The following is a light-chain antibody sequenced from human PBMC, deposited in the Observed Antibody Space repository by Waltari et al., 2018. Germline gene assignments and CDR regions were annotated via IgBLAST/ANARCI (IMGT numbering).Light chain of an antibody. CDR2: GAS. Sequence: EIVMTKSTATLSVSPVERATLSCRASQSVSSNLAWYQQKPGQAPRLLIYGASTRATGIPARFSGSGSGTEFTLTISSLQSEDFAVYYCQQYNNWPLWTFGQGTKVEIK. CDR1: QSVSSN. V-gene: IGKV3-15*01. CDR3: QQYNNWPLWT. J-gene: IGKJ1*01.